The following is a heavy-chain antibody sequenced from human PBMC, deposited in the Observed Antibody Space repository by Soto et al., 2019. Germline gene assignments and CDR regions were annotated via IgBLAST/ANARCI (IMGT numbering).Heavy chain of an antibody. CDR3: ASRRDGYPYLDY. V-gene: IGHV4-4*02. CDR1: GGSISSSYW. CDR2: IYHSGST. D-gene: IGHD5-12*01. J-gene: IGHJ4*02. Sequence: QVQLQESGPGLVKPSGTLSLACAVSGGSISSSYWCSWVRQPPGKGLEWIGEIYHSGSTIYNPSLKSRVTISVDKSKNQFSLKLGSVTAADTAVYYCASRRDGYPYLDYWGQGTLVTVSS.